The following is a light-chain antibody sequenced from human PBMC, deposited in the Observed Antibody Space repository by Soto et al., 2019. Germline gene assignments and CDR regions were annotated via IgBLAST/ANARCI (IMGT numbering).Light chain of an antibody. Sequence: RVMTQSPATLSVSPGERATLSCRASQSVSSNLAWYQQKPGQAPRLLIYDASTRATGIPARISGSGSGTEFTLTISSLQSEDFAVYYCQQYKNWRTFGQGTKVDI. J-gene: IGKJ1*01. V-gene: IGKV3-15*01. CDR1: QSVSSN. CDR3: QQYKNWRT. CDR2: DAS.